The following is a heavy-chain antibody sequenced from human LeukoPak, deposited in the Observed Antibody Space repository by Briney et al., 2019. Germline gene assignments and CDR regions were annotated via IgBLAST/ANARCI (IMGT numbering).Heavy chain of an antibody. J-gene: IGHJ4*02. CDR1: GGSISSSNW. Sequence: PSETLSLTCAVSGGSISSSNWWSWVRQPPGKGLEWIGEIYHSGSTNYNPSLKSRVTISVDKSKNQFSLKLSSVTAADTAVYYCARGLHSSGWSFDYWGQGTLVTVSP. D-gene: IGHD6-19*01. V-gene: IGHV4-4*02. CDR2: IYHSGST. CDR3: ARGLHSSGWSFDY.